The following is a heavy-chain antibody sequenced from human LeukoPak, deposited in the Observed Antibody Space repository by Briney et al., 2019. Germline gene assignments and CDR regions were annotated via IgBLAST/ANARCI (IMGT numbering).Heavy chain of an antibody. D-gene: IGHD6-13*01. Sequence: TSETLSLTCAVYGGPFSGYYWSRIRQPPGKGLEWIGEINHSGSTNYNPSLKSRVTISVDASKNQFSLKLSSVTAADTAVYYCASRAYSSSWYEFYYYGMDVWGQGTTVTVSS. J-gene: IGHJ6*02. CDR1: GGPFSGYY. V-gene: IGHV4-34*01. CDR2: INHSGST. CDR3: ASRAYSSSWYEFYYYGMDV.